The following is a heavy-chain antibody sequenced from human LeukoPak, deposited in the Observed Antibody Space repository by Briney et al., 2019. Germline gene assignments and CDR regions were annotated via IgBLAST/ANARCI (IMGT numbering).Heavy chain of an antibody. CDR1: GGSISSGGYY. J-gene: IGHJ4*02. V-gene: IGHV4-31*03. Sequence: SQTLSLTCTVSGGSISSGGYYWSWIRQHPGKGLEWIGYIYYSGSTYYNPSLKSRVTISVDTSKNQFSLKLSSVTAADMAVYYCARDIGTMVRGVIGLGFDYWGQGTLVTVSS. CDR2: IYYSGST. D-gene: IGHD3-10*01. CDR3: ARDIGTMVRGVIGLGFDY.